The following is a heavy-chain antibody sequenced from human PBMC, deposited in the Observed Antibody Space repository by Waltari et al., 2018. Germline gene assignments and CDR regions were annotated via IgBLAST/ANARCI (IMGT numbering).Heavy chain of an antibody. CDR3: ARRMRYGGNLGKYYFDY. D-gene: IGHD2-21*01. J-gene: IGHJ4*02. CDR2: IYPGDSDT. CDR1: GYSFTSYW. V-gene: IGHV5-51*03. Sequence: EVPLVQSRAELKKPGESLQLSCKASGYSFTSYWISWVRQIPGKGLEWMGSIYPGDSDTRYSPSFQGQFTSSADKSISTAYLQWSSLNASDTAMYYCARRMRYGGNLGKYYFDYWGQGTLVTVSS.